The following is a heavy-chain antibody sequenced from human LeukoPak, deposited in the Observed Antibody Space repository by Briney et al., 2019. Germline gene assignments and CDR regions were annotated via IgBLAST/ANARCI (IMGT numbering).Heavy chain of an antibody. CDR3: ARGGYDSSGYYPPNY. D-gene: IGHD3-22*01. J-gene: IGHJ4*02. V-gene: IGHV4-61*01. Sequence: SQTLSLTCTVSGGSISSGSYYWSWIRQPPGKGLEWIGYIYYSGSTNYNPSLKSRVTISVDTSKNQFSLKLSSVTAADTAVYYCARGGYDSSGYYPPNYWGQGTLVTVSS. CDR1: GGSISSGSYY. CDR2: IYYSGST.